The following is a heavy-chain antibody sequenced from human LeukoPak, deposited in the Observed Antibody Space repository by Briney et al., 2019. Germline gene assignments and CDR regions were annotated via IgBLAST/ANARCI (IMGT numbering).Heavy chain of an antibody. CDR2: IYNDGST. Sequence: GGSLRLSCEASGFTFSSYSVSWVRQAPGKGLEWVSIIYNDGSTYYADSMKGRFTISRDNSKNTLYLQVNSLRAEDTAMYYCARNILFAFDIWGQGTMVTVSS. CDR3: ARNILFAFDI. J-gene: IGHJ3*02. V-gene: IGHV3-53*01. D-gene: IGHD2/OR15-2a*01. CDR1: GFTFSSYS.